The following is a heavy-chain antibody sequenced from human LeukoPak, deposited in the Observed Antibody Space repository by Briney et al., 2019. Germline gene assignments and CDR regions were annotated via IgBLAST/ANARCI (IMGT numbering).Heavy chain of an antibody. D-gene: IGHD6-6*01. CDR3: ASHMYSSSFVDWFDP. J-gene: IGHJ5*02. CDR1: GGSISSYY. V-gene: IGHV4-4*07. Sequence: SETLSLTCTVSGGSISSYYWSWIRQPAGKGLEWIGRIYTSGSTNYNPSLKSRVTMSVDTSKNQFSLKLSSVTAADTAVYYCASHMYSSSFVDWFDPWGQGTLVTVSS. CDR2: IYTSGST.